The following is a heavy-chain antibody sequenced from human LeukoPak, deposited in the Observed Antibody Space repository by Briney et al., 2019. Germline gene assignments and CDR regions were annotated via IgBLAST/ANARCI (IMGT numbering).Heavy chain of an antibody. D-gene: IGHD2-2*01. CDR1: GGSISSSNW. J-gene: IGHJ6*02. CDR3: ARDLKYQLLSYYYYYYGMDV. Sequence: SGTLSLTCAVSGGSISSSNWWSWVRQPPGQGLAWIGEIYHSGSTNYNPSLKSRVTISVDKSKNQFSLKLSSVTAADTAVYYCARDLKYQLLSYYYYYYGMDVWGQGTTVTVSS. V-gene: IGHV4-4*02. CDR2: IYHSGST.